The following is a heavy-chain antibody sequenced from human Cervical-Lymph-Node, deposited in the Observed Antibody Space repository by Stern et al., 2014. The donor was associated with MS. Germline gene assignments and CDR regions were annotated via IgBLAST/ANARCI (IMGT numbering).Heavy chain of an antibody. CDR2: LDPADGET. CDR3: TTTEFDP. V-gene: IGHV1-24*01. CDR1: GHTLTEIS. J-gene: IGHJ5*02. Sequence: MQLVESGAEVKKPGTSVKVSCRVSGHTLTEISIYWVRQTPGKGLEWMGGLDPADGETIYAQNFQGRVTMTEDTSTDTAYMELSSLRSDDTAVYYCTTTEFDPWGQGTLVTVSS.